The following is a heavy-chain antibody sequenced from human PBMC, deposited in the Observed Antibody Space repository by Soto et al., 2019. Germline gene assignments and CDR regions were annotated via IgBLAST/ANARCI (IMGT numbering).Heavy chain of an antibody. CDR3: ARMGCSSTSCYGLFDY. V-gene: IGHV1-46*03. J-gene: IGHJ4*02. D-gene: IGHD2-2*01. CDR1: GYTFTSYY. CDR2: INPSGGST. Sequence: ASVKVSCKASGYTFTSYYMHWARHAPGQGLEWMGIINPSGGSTSYAQKFQGRVTMTRDTSTSTVYMELSSLRSEDTAVYYCARMGCSSTSCYGLFDYWGQGTLVTVSS.